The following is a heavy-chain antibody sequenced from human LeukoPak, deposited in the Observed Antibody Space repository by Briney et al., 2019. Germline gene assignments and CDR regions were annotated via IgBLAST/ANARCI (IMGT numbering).Heavy chain of an antibody. D-gene: IGHD6-19*01. V-gene: IGHV1-2*02. CDR1: GYTFTGYY. J-gene: IGHJ4*02. CDR3: ARGPLPDLYSSGWYEVDY. Sequence: GASVKVSCKASGYTFTGYYMHWVRQAPGQGLEWMGWINPNSGGTNYAQKFQGRVTMTRDTSISTAYMELSRLRSDDTAVYYCARGPLPDLYSSGWYEVDYWGQGTLVTVSS. CDR2: INPNSGGT.